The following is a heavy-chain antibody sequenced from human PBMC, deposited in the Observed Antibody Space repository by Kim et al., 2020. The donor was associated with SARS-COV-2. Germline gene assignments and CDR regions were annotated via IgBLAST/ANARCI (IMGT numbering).Heavy chain of an antibody. V-gene: IGHV3-30*04. CDR2: ISYDGSNK. D-gene: IGHD3-10*01. CDR3: AREALLWFGDLGGMDV. CDR1: GFTFSSYA. Sequence: GGSLRLSCAASGFTFSSYAMHWVRQAPGKGLEWVAVISYDGSNKYYADSVKGRFTISRDNSKNTLYLQMNSLRAEDTAVDYCAREALLWFGDLGGMDVWGQGTTVTVSS. J-gene: IGHJ6*02.